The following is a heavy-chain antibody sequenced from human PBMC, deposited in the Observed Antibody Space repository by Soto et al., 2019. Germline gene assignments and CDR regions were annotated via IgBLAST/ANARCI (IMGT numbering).Heavy chain of an antibody. Sequence: SVKVSFKASGGTFSSYAISWVRQAPGQGLEWMGGIIPIFGTANYAQKFRGRVTITADESTSTAYMELSSLRSEDTAVYYCARDRTRYSGSYLSLYWFDPWGQGTLVTVSS. V-gene: IGHV1-69*13. CDR1: GGTFSSYA. J-gene: IGHJ5*02. D-gene: IGHD1-26*01. CDR3: ARDRTRYSGSYLSLYWFDP. CDR2: IIPIFGTA.